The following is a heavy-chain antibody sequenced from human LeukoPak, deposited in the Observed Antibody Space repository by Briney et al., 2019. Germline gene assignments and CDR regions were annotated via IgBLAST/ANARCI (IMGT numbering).Heavy chain of an antibody. V-gene: IGHV3-21*01. J-gene: IGHJ4*02. CDR1: GFTFSSYS. Sequence: GGSLRLSCAASGFTFSSYSMDWVRQAPGKGLEWVSSISSSSSYIYYADSVKGRFTISRDNAKDSLYLQMNSLRAEDTAVYYCARDLKDYYDSSGYYVKFGFDYWGQGTLVTVSS. CDR3: ARDLKDYYDSSGYYVKFGFDY. D-gene: IGHD3-22*01. CDR2: ISSSSSYI.